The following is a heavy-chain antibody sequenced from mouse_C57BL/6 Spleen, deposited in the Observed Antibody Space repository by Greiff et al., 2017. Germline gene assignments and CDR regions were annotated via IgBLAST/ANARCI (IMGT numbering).Heavy chain of an antibody. J-gene: IGHJ3*01. CDR3: ARDYDYDGGAFAY. Sequence: VQLHQSGAELVRPGASVKLSCKASGYTFTDYYINWVKQRPGQGLEWIARIYPGSGNTYYNEKFKGKATLTAEKSSSTAYMQLSSLTSEDSAVYFCARDYDYDGGAFAYWGQGTLVTVSA. D-gene: IGHD2-4*01. CDR1: GYTFTDYY. V-gene: IGHV1-76*01. CDR2: IYPGSGNT.